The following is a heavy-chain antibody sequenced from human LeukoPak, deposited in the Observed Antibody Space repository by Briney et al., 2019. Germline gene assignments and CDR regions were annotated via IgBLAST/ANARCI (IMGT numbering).Heavy chain of an antibody. D-gene: IGHD1-26*01. CDR1: GVTSSSYG. V-gene: IGHV3-30*02. Sequence: GGSPRLSCAASGVTSSSYGTHWVRQAPRKGLGRVSFILYDGSTKYSADSVKGRFAISRDNSKNTLYLQMNSLRAEDTAVYYCAKDHEVEWELHAFDYWGQGTLVTVSS. J-gene: IGHJ4*02. CDR3: AKDHEVEWELHAFDY. CDR2: ILYDGSTK.